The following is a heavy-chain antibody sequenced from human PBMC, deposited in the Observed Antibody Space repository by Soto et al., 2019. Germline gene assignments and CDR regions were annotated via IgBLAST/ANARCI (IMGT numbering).Heavy chain of an antibody. CDR1: GFTFSSYG. D-gene: IGHD2-15*01. Sequence: QVQLVESGGGVVQPGRSLRLSCAASGFTFSSYGMHWVRQAPGKGLEWVAVISYDGSNKYYADPVKGRFTISRDNSKNTLYLQMNSLRAEDTAVYYCAKDRGYCSGGSCSGRYYYYYMDVWGKGTTVTVSS. J-gene: IGHJ6*03. CDR3: AKDRGYCSGGSCSGRYYYYYMDV. V-gene: IGHV3-30*18. CDR2: ISYDGSNK.